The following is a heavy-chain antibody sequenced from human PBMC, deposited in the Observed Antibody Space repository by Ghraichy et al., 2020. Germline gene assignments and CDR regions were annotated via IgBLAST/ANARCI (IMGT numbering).Heavy chain of an antibody. D-gene: IGHD6-25*01. CDR2: IKVDGSAK. J-gene: IGHJ4*02. CDR1: GFSFRSYW. CDR3: MRGVAAAGTSVDY. Sequence: GGSLRLSCVASGFSFRSYWMSWVRQAPGKGLEWVANIKVDGSAKYYVDSVKGRFTISRDNAKRSLFLQMSSLRGEDTAVYYCMRGVAAAGTSVDYWGQGALVTVSS. V-gene: IGHV3-7*03.